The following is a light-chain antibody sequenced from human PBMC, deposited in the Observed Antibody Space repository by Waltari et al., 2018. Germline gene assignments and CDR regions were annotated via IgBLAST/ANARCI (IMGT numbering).Light chain of an antibody. J-gene: IGLJ2*01. CDR2: DNN. CDR3: GTWDSSLSVV. CDR1: RSNIGTNS. V-gene: IGLV1-51*01. Sequence: QSVLTQPPSVSAAPGQKVTISYFGSRSNIGTNSVSWYQHLPGTAPKLLIHDNNKRPSGIPDRFSGSKSGTSATLGITGLQTGDEADYYCGTWDSSLSVVFGGGTKLTVL.